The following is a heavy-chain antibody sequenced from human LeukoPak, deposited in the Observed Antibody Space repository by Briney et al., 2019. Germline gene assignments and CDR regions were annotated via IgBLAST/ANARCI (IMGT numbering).Heavy chain of an antibody. Sequence: SGTLSLTCAVSGGSISSSNWWSWVRQPPGKGLEWIGEIYHSGSTNYNPSLKSRVTISVDKSKNQFSLKLSSVTAADTAVYYCASLGYCSGGSCSHFDYWGQGTLVTVSS. CDR2: IYHSGST. CDR3: ASLGYCSGGSCSHFDY. D-gene: IGHD2-15*01. CDR1: GGSISSSNW. J-gene: IGHJ4*02. V-gene: IGHV4-4*02.